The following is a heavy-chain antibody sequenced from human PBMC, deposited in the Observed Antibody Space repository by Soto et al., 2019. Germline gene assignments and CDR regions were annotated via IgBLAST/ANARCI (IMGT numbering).Heavy chain of an antibody. CDR2: IYYSGST. D-gene: IGHD3-3*01. Sequence: SSETLSLTCTVSGGSISSGGYYWSWIRQHPGKGLEWIGYIYYSGSTYYNPSLKSRVTISVDTSKNQFSLKLSSVTAADTAVYYCARGPYYDFWSGYYTGSAGYWFDPWGQGTLVTVSS. CDR1: GGSISSGGYY. CDR3: ARGPYYDFWSGYYTGSAGYWFDP. J-gene: IGHJ5*02. V-gene: IGHV4-31*03.